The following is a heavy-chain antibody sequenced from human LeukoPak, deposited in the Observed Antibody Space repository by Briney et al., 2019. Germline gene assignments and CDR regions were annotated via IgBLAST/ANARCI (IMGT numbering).Heavy chain of an antibody. J-gene: IGHJ4*02. V-gene: IGHV4-34*01. CDR3: ARGYSSSWYPNHDY. CDR1: GGSFSGYY. Sequence: KPSGTLSLTCAVYGGSFSGYYWSWIRQPPGRGGECSGEINHSGSTNYNPSLKSRVTISVDTSKNQFSLKLSSVTAADTAVYYCARGYSSSWYPNHDYWGQGTLVTVSS. D-gene: IGHD6-13*01. CDR2: INHSGST.